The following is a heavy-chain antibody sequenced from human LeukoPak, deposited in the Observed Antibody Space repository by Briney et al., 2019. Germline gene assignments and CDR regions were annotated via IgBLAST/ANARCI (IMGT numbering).Heavy chain of an antibody. CDR3: ARDVGYQVDY. V-gene: IGHV3-74*01. CDR1: GFAFSTYW. CDR2: IKSDGSST. J-gene: IGHJ4*02. D-gene: IGHD2-15*01. Sequence: GGSLRLSCAASGFAFSTYWMHWARQSPGKVWVWVSLIKSDGSSTNYADSVEGRFTISRDNAKNTLYLQMNSLRAEDTAVYYCARDVGYQVDYWGQGTLVSVSS.